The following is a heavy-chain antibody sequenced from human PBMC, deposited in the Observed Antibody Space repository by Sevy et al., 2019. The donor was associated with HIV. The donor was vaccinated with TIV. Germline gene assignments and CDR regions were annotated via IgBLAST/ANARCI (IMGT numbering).Heavy chain of an antibody. CDR1: GFTFNTHA. CDR3: AKALNLALESMLEVNLRSLKGFDV. V-gene: IGHV3-23*01. Sequence: GGSLRLSCAASGFTFNTHAMNWVRQAPGKGLEWVSVISGPGNGTNYADSVKGRFTISRDNSKNTLYLQMNSLRDDDTAVYYCAKALNLALESMLEVNLRSLKGFDVWGQGTMVTVSS. J-gene: IGHJ3*01. CDR2: ISGPGNGT. D-gene: IGHD3-22*01.